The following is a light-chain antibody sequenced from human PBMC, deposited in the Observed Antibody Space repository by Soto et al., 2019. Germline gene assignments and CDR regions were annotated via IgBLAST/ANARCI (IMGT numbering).Light chain of an antibody. CDR1: QSITSW. J-gene: IGKJ1*01. V-gene: IGKV1-5*01. Sequence: DIKMTQSPSTLSASVGDRVTITCRASQSITSWLAWYQQKPGKAPKLLIYDASSLESGVPSRFSGSGSGTEFTLTISSLQPDDFATYYCQQYNDYWTFGQGTKVEIK. CDR3: QQYNDYWT. CDR2: DAS.